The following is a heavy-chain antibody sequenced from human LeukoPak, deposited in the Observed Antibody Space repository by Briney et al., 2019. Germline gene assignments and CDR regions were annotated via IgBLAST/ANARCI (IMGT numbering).Heavy chain of an antibody. CDR1: GYTLTELS. D-gene: IGHD3-22*01. Sequence: ASVNVSFKVSGYTLTELSMHWVRQAPGKGLEWMGGFDPEDGETIYAQKFQGRVTMTEDTSTDTAYMELSSLRSEDTAVYYCATARAGKYYYDSSGYQPSLDYWGQGTLVTVSS. CDR3: ATARAGKYYYDSSGYQPSLDY. CDR2: FDPEDGET. J-gene: IGHJ4*02. V-gene: IGHV1-24*01.